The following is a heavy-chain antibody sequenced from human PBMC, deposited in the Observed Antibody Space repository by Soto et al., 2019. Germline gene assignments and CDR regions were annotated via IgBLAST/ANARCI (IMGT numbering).Heavy chain of an antibody. Sequence: EVQLLESGGGVVQPGGSLRLSCAASGFTFSAYAMSWVRQAPGKGLEWVSVISGSGGATYYADSVKGRFTISRDNSKITLYLQMNSLRAEDTAVYYCARQEYSTTWYLKYWGQGTLVTVSS. CDR2: ISGSGGAT. D-gene: IGHD6-13*01. V-gene: IGHV3-23*01. J-gene: IGHJ4*02. CDR1: GFTFSAYA. CDR3: ARQEYSTTWYLKY.